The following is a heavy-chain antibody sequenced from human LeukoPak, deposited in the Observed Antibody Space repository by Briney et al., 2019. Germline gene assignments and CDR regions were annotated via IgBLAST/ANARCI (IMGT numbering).Heavy chain of an antibody. V-gene: IGHV1-18*01. J-gene: IGHJ5*02. CDR2: ISAYNGNT. D-gene: IGHD3-22*01. CDR3: ARDPYYYDSSGYYSNWFDP. CDR1: GYTFTSYG. Sequence: ASVKVSCKASGYTFTSYGISWVRQAPGQGLEWMGWISAYNGNTNYAQKLQGRVTMTTDTSTSTAYMELRSLGSDDTAVYYCARDPYYYDSSGYYSNWFDPWGQGTLVTVSS.